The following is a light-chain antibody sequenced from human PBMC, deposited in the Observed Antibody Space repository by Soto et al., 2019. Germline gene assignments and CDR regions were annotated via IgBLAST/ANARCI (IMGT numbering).Light chain of an antibody. V-gene: IGLV2-8*01. CDR2: EVS. CDR3: TSYAGSDNYV. CDR1: SSDVGAYNS. Sequence: QSALTQPPSASGSPGQSVTISCTGTSSDVGAYNSVSWYQHHPGKAPKLMIYEVSKRPSGVPDRFSGSKSANTASLPVSGLQPEDEADYYCTSYAGSDNYVFGPGTKLTVL. J-gene: IGLJ1*01.